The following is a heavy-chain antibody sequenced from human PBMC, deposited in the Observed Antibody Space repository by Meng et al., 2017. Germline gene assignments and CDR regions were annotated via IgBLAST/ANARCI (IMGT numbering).Heavy chain of an antibody. Sequence: GESLKISCVASGFNFSGFWMGWVRQAPGQGLGWVANIKQDGSEMSYVDSVKGRFNISRDNAKNSLYVQMNSLRVEDTALSFCARERGSRQLDLWGRGTLVTVSS. V-gene: IGHV3-7*01. CDR1: GFNFSGFW. CDR3: ARERGSRQLDL. CDR2: IKQDGSEM. D-gene: IGHD3-10*01. J-gene: IGHJ2*01.